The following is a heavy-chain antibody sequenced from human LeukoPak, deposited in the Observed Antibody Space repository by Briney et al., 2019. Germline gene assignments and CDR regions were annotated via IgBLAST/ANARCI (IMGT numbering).Heavy chain of an antibody. CDR2: IYYSGST. J-gene: IGHJ4*02. D-gene: IGHD3-22*01. V-gene: IGHV4-59*12. Sequence: PSETLSLTCTVSGGSISSYYWSWIRQPPGKGLEWIGYIYYSGSTNYNPSLKSRVTISVDTSKNQFSLKLSSVTAADTAVYYCAREPYYYDSSGYFDYWGQGTLVTVSS. CDR3: AREPYYYDSSGYFDY. CDR1: GGSISSYY.